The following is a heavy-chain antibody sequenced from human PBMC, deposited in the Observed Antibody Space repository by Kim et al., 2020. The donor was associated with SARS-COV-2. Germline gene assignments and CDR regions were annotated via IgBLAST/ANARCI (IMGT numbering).Heavy chain of an antibody. J-gene: IGHJ6*02. CDR1: GFTFSSSG. Sequence: GGSLRLSCAASGFTFSSSGMHWVRQAPGKGLEWVAVISYDGSNKYYSDSVKGRFTISRDNSKNTLYLQMNSLRAEDTAGYYCAKEAGLDYYDSSGYCMDVWGQGNTVTVFS. V-gene: IGHV3-30*18. CDR3: AKEAGLDYYDSSGYCMDV. CDR2: ISYDGSNK. D-gene: IGHD3-22*01.